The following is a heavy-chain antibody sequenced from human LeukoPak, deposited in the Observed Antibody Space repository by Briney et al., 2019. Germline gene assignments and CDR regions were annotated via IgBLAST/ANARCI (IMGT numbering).Heavy chain of an antibody. D-gene: IGHD2-2*01. Sequence: GRSLRLSCAASGFTFDDYAMHWVRQAPGKGLEWVSGISWNSGSIGYADSVKGRFTISRDNAKNSLYLQMNSLRAEDTAVYYCARESYEEDCSSTSCRPSGYYYYYMDVWGKGTTVTVSS. CDR3: ARESYEEDCSSTSCRPSGYYYYYMDV. CDR2: ISWNSGSI. CDR1: GFTFDDYA. J-gene: IGHJ6*03. V-gene: IGHV3-9*01.